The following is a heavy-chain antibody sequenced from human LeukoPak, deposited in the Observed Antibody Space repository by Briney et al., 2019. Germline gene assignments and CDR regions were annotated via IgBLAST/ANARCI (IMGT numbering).Heavy chain of an antibody. CDR1: GGSKSTYY. Sequence: PSETLSLTCTVSGGSKSTYYWNWIRQPPGKGLEWIGYIYYSGTTNYNPSLKSRVTISVDTSKNQFSLKLTSVTAADTAVYYCARGYSSAWFKTWDFWGQGTLVTVSS. V-gene: IGHV4-59*08. CDR3: ARGYSSAWFKTWDF. CDR2: IYYSGTT. J-gene: IGHJ4*02. D-gene: IGHD6-13*01.